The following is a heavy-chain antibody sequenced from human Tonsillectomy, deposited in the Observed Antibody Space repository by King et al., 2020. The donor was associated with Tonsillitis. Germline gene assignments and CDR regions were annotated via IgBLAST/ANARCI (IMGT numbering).Heavy chain of an antibody. CDR3: AKVYCRPRTSHCYTPRFDY. CDR2: ISYDGSNK. Sequence: VQLVESGGGVVQPGRSLRLSCAASGFTFSSYGMHWVRQAPGKGLEWVAVISYDGSNKYYADSVKGRFTISRDNSKNTLYLQMNSRRAEDTAVYYCAKVYCRPRTSHCYTPRFDYWGQGTLVTVSS. J-gene: IGHJ4*02. D-gene: IGHD2-2*02. V-gene: IGHV3-30*18. CDR1: GFTFSSYG.